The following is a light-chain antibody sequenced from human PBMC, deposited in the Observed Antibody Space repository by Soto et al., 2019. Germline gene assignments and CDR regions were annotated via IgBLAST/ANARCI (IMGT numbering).Light chain of an antibody. CDR1: QSISVY. V-gene: IGKV1-39*01. Sequence: DIQMTQSPSSLSASVGDRVTITCRASQSISVYLNWYQQKPGKAPNLLIYAASSLQSGVPSRFSGSGTGTHFTLTISSVQPEDFATYYCQQSYKTLYTFGQGTKLEIK. CDR3: QQSYKTLYT. CDR2: AAS. J-gene: IGKJ2*01.